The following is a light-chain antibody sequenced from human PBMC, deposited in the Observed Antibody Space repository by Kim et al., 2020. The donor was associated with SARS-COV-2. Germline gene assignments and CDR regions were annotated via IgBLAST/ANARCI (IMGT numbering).Light chain of an antibody. J-gene: IGLJ2*01. CDR3: QAWDSSTDVV. CDR2: QDS. V-gene: IGLV3-1*01. Sequence: SYELTQPPSVSVSPGQTASITCSVDKLGDKYACWYQQKPGQSPVLVIYQDSKRPSGIPERFSGSNSGNTATLTISGTQAMDEADYYCQAWDSSTDVVFGG. CDR1: KLGDKY.